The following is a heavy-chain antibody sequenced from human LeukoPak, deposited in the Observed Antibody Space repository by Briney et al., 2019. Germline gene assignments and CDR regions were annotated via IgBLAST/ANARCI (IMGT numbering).Heavy chain of an antibody. CDR2: LSGSSA. CDR3: AKGLTNLGDD. J-gene: IGHJ4*02. V-gene: IGHV3-23*01. Sequence: PGGFLRLSCAASGFTFSTYAMSWVRQAPGKGLEWVSGLSGSSAYYADSVKGRFTISRDNSKNTLYLQMNSLRPEDTAVYYCAKGLTNLGDDWGQGTLVTVSS. CDR1: GFTFSTYA. D-gene: IGHD3-9*01.